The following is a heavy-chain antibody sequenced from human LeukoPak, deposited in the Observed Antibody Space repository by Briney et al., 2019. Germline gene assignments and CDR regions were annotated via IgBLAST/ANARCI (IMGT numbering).Heavy chain of an antibody. J-gene: IGHJ4*02. D-gene: IGHD3-10*01. CDR3: ARDRYYGSGIHYFDY. CDR2: ISAYNGNT. V-gene: IGHV1-18*01. Sequence: ASVKVSFKASGYTFTSYGISWVRQAPGQGLEWMGWISAYNGNTNYAQKLQGRVTMTTDTSTSTAYMELRSLRSDDTAVYYCARDRYYGSGIHYFDYWGQGTLVTVSS. CDR1: GYTFTSYG.